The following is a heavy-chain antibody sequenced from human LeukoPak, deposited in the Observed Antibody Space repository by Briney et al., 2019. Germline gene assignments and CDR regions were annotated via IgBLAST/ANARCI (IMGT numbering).Heavy chain of an antibody. Sequence: PSQTLSLTCTVSGGSISSGGYYWSWIRQHPGKGLEWIGYIYYSGSTYYNPSLKSRVTISVDTSKNQFSLKLSSVTAADTAVYYCARTGADYDASDIWGQGTMVTVSS. D-gene: IGHD4-11*01. CDR3: ARTGADYDASDI. CDR2: IYYSGST. V-gene: IGHV4-31*03. CDR1: GGSISSGGYY. J-gene: IGHJ3*02.